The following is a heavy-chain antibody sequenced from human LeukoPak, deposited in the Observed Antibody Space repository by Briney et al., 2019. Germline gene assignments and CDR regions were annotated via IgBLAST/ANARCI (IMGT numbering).Heavy chain of an antibody. J-gene: IGHJ4*02. V-gene: IGHV3-11*04. CDR3: ASRLYSSGSFDY. CDR1: GFTFSDYY. CDR2: ISSSGSTI. Sequence: GGSLRLSCAASGFTFSDYYMSWIRQAPGKGLEWVSYISSSGSTIYYADSVKGRFTISRDNAKNSLYLQMNSLRAEDTAAYYCASRLYSSGSFDYWGQGTLVTVSS. D-gene: IGHD6-19*01.